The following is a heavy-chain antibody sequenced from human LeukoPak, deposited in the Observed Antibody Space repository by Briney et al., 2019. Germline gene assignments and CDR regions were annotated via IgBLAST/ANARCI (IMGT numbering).Heavy chain of an antibody. D-gene: IGHD3-22*01. Sequence: ASVKVSCKASGYIFSDCYIHWARQAPGQGLEWMGWINPNSGGTNYAQKFQGRVTMTRDTSISTAYMELSRLRSDDTAVYYCARGSDYYDISGYLIDYWGQGTLVTVSS. V-gene: IGHV1-2*02. CDR3: ARGSDYYDISGYLIDY. J-gene: IGHJ4*02. CDR1: GYIFSDCY. CDR2: INPNSGGT.